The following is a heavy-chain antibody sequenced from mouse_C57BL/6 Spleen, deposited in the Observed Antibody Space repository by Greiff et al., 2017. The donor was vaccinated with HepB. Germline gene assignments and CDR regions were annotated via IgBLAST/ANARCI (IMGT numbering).Heavy chain of an antibody. CDR3: ARQDSNYVHWYFDV. Sequence: ESGGGLVKPGGSLKLSCAASGFTFSSYTMSWVRQTPEKRLEWVATISGGGGNTYYPDSVKGRFTISRDNAKNTLYLQMSSLRSEDTALYYCARQDSNYVHWYFDVWGTGTTVTVSS. CDR1: GFTFSSYT. CDR2: ISGGGGNT. J-gene: IGHJ1*03. D-gene: IGHD2-5*01. V-gene: IGHV5-9*01.